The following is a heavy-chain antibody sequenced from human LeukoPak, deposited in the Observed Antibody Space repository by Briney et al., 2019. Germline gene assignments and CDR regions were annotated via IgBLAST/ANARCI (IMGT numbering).Heavy chain of an antibody. Sequence: GASVKVSCKASGGTFSSYAISWVRQAPGQGLEWMGGIIPILGTANYAQKFQGRVTITADESTSTAYMELSSLRSEDTAVYYCAREMYSSSWYGSYFDYWGQGTLVTVSS. J-gene: IGHJ4*02. CDR3: AREMYSSSWYGSYFDY. CDR2: IIPILGTA. V-gene: IGHV1-69*13. D-gene: IGHD6-13*01. CDR1: GGTFSSYA.